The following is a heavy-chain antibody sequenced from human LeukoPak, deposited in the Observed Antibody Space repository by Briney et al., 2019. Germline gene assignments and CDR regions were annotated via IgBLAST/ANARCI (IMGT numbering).Heavy chain of an antibody. D-gene: IGHD2-2*01. V-gene: IGHV1-69*06. CDR2: IIPMFGTA. CDR3: ASGRTDIVVVPATLRNYFFDY. J-gene: IGHJ4*02. Sequence: SVKVSCKASGYTFTSYDISWVRQAPGQGLEWMGGIIPMFGTANYAQKFQGRVTISADKSTSTAYMELSSLRSEDTAVYYCASGRTDIVVVPATLRNYFFDYWGQGTLVTVSS. CDR1: GYTFTSYD.